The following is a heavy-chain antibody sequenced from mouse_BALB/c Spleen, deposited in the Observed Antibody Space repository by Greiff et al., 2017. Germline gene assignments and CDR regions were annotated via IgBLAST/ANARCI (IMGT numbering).Heavy chain of an antibody. D-gene: IGHD2-14*01. J-gene: IGHJ4*01. CDR1: GYTFSSYW. Sequence: QVQLQQSGAELMKPGASVKISCKATGYTFSSYWIEWVKQRPGHGLEWIGEILPGSGSTNYNEKFKGKATFTADTSSNTAYMQLSSLTSEDSAVYYCARYRTGYYYAMDYWGQGTSVTVSS. CDR3: ARYRTGYYYAMDY. CDR2: ILPGSGST. V-gene: IGHV1-9*01.